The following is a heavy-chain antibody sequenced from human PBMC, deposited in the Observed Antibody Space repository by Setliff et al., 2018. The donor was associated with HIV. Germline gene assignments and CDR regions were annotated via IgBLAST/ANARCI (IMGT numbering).Heavy chain of an antibody. CDR2: ISYSGST. V-gene: IGHV4-39*07. CDR3: ARVDCSGGSCYSPAY. J-gene: IGHJ4*02. Sequence: PSETLSLTCNVSGGSFSNSYYFWGWIRQPPGKGLEWIGSISYSGSTYYNPSLKSRVTISLDTSKNQFSLNLTSVTAADTAVYYCARVDCSGGSCYSPAYWGQGTLVTVSS. CDR1: GGSFSNSYYF. D-gene: IGHD2-15*01.